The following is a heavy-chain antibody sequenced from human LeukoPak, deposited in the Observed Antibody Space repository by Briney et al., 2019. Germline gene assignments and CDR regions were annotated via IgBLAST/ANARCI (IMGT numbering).Heavy chain of an antibody. D-gene: IGHD4-17*01. J-gene: IGHJ4*02. V-gene: IGHV3-48*04. Sequence: GGSLRLSCAASGFTFSSYSMNWVRQAPGKGLEWVSYISSSSSTIYYADSVKGRFTISRDNAKNSLYLQMNSLRAEDTALYYCAKDISSYGTGTFDYWGQGTLVTVSS. CDR3: AKDISSYGTGTFDY. CDR2: ISSSSSTI. CDR1: GFTFSSYS.